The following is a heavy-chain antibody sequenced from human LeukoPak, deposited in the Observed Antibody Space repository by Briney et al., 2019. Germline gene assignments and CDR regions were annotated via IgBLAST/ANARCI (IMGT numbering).Heavy chain of an antibody. J-gene: IGHJ4*02. D-gene: IGHD2-2*01. V-gene: IGHV3-30*18. CDR1: GFTFSSYG. CDR2: ISYDGSNK. CDR3: AKNLNLVVVPAACPDY. Sequence: GGSLRLSCAASGFTFSSYGMHWVRQAPGKGLEWVAVISYDGSNKYYADSVKGRFTISRDNSKNTLYLQMNSLRAEDTAVYYCAKNLNLVVVPAACPDYWGQGTPVTVSS.